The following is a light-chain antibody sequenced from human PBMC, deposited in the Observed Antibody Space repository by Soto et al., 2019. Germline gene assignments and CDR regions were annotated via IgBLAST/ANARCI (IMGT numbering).Light chain of an antibody. CDR1: SSDVGGSNY. CDR3: TSYTSSSSFV. J-gene: IGLJ1*01. V-gene: IGLV2-14*03. Sequence: QSALTQPASVSGSPGQSITISCTGTSSDVGGSNYVSWYQLHPGKAPKLMIYDVTNRPSGVSNRLSGSKSGNTASLTISGLQAEDEADYYCTSYTSSSSFVFGTGTKLTVL. CDR2: DVT.